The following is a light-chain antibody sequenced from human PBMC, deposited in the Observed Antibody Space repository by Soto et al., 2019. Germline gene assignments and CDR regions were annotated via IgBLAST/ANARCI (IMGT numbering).Light chain of an antibody. CDR2: AAS. Sequence: DIQLTQSQSFISASVGDRVTITCRASQGISSYLAWYQQKPGKAPKLLLYAASTLQSGVPSRFSGSGSGTEFTLTISSLQPEDGATYYCQQLNSYPITFGQGTRLEIK. J-gene: IGKJ5*01. CDR1: QGISSY. CDR3: QQLNSYPIT. V-gene: IGKV1-9*01.